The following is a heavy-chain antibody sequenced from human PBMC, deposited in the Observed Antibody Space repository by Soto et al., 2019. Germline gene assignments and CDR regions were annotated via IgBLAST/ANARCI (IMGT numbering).Heavy chain of an antibody. V-gene: IGHV4-39*01. CDR2: VYYSGST. J-gene: IGHJ4*02. CDR3: GRLEGLATSSYYFDY. CDR1: GGSVSSSSYY. D-gene: IGHD6-6*01. Sequence: QLQLQESGPGLVKPSETLSLTCTVSGGSVSSSSYYWGWVRQPPGKGLEWIGSVYYSGSTYYNPSLESRVTISVDKSKNQFSLKLMSVSAADTAVYDCGRLEGLATSSYYFDYWGQGALVTVSS.